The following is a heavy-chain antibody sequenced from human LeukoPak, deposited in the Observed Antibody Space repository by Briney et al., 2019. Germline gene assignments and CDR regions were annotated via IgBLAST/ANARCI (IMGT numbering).Heavy chain of an antibody. V-gene: IGHV3-21*01. J-gene: IGHJ3*02. CDR1: EFTFSSHS. Sequence: GGSLRLSCAASEFTFSSHSMNWVRQAPGKGLEWVSSISRSGGSIYYADPLKSRFTISRDNAKNSLYLQMNSLRAEDTAVYFCARSLKVAAALDVFDIWGQGTMVTVSS. CDR2: ISRSGGSI. D-gene: IGHD2-2*01. CDR3: ARSLKVAAALDVFDI.